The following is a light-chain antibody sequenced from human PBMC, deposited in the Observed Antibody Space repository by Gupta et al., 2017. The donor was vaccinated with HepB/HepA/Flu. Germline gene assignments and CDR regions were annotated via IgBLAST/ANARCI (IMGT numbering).Light chain of an antibody. V-gene: IGKV1-39*01. CDR2: CAS. CDR3: QQRYSAPQYT. J-gene: IGKJ2*01. CDR1: PSISPY. Sequence: DIKMTQSTSYLSASVGDRVTIPCRASPSISPYVSWYKQEPGEAPKLLIHCASRLQSGVPSRFSCSGSGTDFTLTISDRQPEYFATYDCQQRYSAPQYTFGQGTKVEV.